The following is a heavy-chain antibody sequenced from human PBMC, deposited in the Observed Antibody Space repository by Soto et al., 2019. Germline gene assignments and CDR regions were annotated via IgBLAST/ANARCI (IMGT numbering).Heavy chain of an antibody. CDR3: AREILRFLEWPDAFDI. D-gene: IGHD3-3*01. J-gene: IGHJ3*02. CDR1: GFTFSSYA. Sequence: PGGSLRLSCAASGFTFSSYAMHWVRQAPGKGLEWVAVISYDGSNKYYADSVKGRFTISRDNSKNTLYLQMNSLRAEDTAVYYCAREILRFLEWPDAFDIWGQGTMVTVS. V-gene: IGHV3-30-3*01. CDR2: ISYDGSNK.